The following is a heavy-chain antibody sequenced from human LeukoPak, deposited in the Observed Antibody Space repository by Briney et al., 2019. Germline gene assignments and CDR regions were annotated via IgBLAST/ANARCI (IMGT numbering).Heavy chain of an antibody. V-gene: IGHV3-7*01. CDR3: ASHNTYYYGSGSGGY. D-gene: IGHD3-10*01. Sequence: GGSLRLSCAASGFTFSSYWMSWVRQAPGKGLEWVANIKQDGSEKYYVDSVKGRFTISRDNAKNSLYLQMNSLRAEDTAVYYCASHNTYYYGSGSGGYWGQGALVTVSS. CDR1: GFTFSSYW. J-gene: IGHJ4*02. CDR2: IKQDGSEK.